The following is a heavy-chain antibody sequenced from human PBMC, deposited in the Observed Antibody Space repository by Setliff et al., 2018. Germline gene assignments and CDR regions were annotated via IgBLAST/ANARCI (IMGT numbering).Heavy chain of an antibody. J-gene: IGHJ4*02. CDR1: GDSISNYY. CDR3: AASRAYTGAVEEWFLPKTFDF. Sequence: SETLSLTCTVSGDSISNYYWNWIRQPAGKGLEWIGRIYVTESTKYNPSLKSRVTLSIDTSKNQFSLKLSSVTAADAALYYCAASRAYTGAVEEWFLPKTFDFWGQGSPVTAS. V-gene: IGHV4-4*07. CDR2: IYVTEST. D-gene: IGHD3-10*01.